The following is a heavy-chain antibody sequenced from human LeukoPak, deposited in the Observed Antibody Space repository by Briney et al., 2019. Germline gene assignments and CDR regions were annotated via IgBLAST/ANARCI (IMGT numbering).Heavy chain of an antibody. CDR3: ARDNGWYTDY. CDR2: IYTSGST. CDR1: GGSISSGSYY. V-gene: IGHV4-61*02. J-gene: IGHJ4*02. Sequence: PSETLSLTYTVSGGSISSGSYYWSWVRQPAGKGLKWIGRIYTSGSTNYNPSLKSRVTISLDTSKNQFSLKLTSVTAADTALYYCARDNGWYTDYWGQGTLVTVSS. D-gene: IGHD6-19*01.